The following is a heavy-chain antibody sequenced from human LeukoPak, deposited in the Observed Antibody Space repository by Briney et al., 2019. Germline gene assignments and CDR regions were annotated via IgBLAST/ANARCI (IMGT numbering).Heavy chain of an antibody. Sequence: GGSLRLSCAASGFTFSSYEMNWVRQAPGKGLEWVSYISSSGSTIYYEDSVKGRFTISRDNAKNSLYLQMNSLRAEDTAVYYCAREAVAGYYYGMDVWGQGTTVTVSS. D-gene: IGHD6-19*01. CDR1: GFTFSSYE. J-gene: IGHJ6*02. CDR3: AREAVAGYYYGMDV. CDR2: ISSSGSTI. V-gene: IGHV3-48*03.